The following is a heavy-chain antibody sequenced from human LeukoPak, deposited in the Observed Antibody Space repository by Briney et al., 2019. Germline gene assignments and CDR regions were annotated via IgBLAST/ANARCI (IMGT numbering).Heavy chain of an antibody. J-gene: IGHJ4*02. Sequence: SETLSLTCTVSGDSVSSGNYYWSWIRQPAGKGLEWIGRMHSSGSTKYNSSLKSRVTISVDTSKNQLSLKLSSVTAADTAVYYCARDRDDMDYWGQGTLVTVSS. CDR2: MHSSGST. CDR1: GDSVSSGNYY. D-gene: IGHD3-9*01. CDR3: ARDRDDMDY. V-gene: IGHV4-61*02.